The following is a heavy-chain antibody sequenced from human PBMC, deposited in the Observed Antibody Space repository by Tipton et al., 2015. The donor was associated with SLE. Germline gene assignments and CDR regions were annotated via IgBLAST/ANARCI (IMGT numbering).Heavy chain of an antibody. V-gene: IGHV4-59*12. CDR1: GGSISSNY. Sequence: TLSLTCSVSGGSISSNYWNWIRQPPGRGLEWIGNIFYGGTPDYNPSLKSRATMAVDRSKNQVSLNLKSVTAADTAVYYCARDPSRVYAFDVWGQGTTVNVSS. CDR3: ARDPSRVYAFDV. J-gene: IGHJ3*01. D-gene: IGHD6-13*01. CDR2: IFYGGTP.